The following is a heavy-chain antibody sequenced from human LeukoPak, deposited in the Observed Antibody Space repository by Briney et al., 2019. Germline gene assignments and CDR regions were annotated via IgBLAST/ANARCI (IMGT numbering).Heavy chain of an antibody. Sequence: SETLSLTCAVYGGSFSGYYWSWIRQPPGKGLEWIGEINHSGSTNYNPSLKSRVTISVDTSKNQFSLKLSSVTAADTAVYYCASELLSIRCPDYWGQGTLVTVSS. CDR3: ASELLSIRCPDY. CDR2: INHSGST. J-gene: IGHJ4*02. D-gene: IGHD2-2*01. CDR1: GGSFSGYY. V-gene: IGHV4-34*01.